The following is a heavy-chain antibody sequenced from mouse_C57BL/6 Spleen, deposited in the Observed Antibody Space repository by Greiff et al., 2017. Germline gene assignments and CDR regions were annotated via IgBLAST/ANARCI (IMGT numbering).Heavy chain of an antibody. J-gene: IGHJ2*01. V-gene: IGHV5-4*03. D-gene: IGHD2-4*01. CDR1: GFTFSSYA. CDR3: ARVEAGYDSDPYDFDY. Sequence: EVMLVESGGGLVKPGGSLKLSCAASGFTFSSYAMSWVRQTPEKRLEWVATISDGGSYTYYPDNVKGRFTISRDNAKNNLYLQMSHLKSEDTAMYYSARVEAGYDSDPYDFDYWGQGTTLTVSS. CDR2: ISDGGSYT.